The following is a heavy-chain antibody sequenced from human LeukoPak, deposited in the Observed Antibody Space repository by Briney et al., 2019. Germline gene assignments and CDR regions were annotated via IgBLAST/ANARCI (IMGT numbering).Heavy chain of an antibody. J-gene: IGHJ4*02. CDR1: GFTFSNYW. CDR3: AIIVVVVAATGPVDY. CDR2: IKGDGSER. Sequence: PGGSLRLSCVGSGFTFSNYWMNWVRQAPGKGLEWVANIKGDGSERYYVDSVKGRFTVSRDNAKNSVYLQMNSLRAEDTAVYYCAIIVVVVAATGPVDYWGQGTLVTVSS. V-gene: IGHV3-7*01. D-gene: IGHD2-15*01.